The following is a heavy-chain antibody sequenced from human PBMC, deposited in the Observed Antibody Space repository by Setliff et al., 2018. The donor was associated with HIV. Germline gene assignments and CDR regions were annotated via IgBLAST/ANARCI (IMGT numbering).Heavy chain of an antibody. Sequence: LSLTCTVSGVSTSSASYYWGWIRQPPGKGLEWIGNIYYSGKTYYNPSLKSRVTISVDTSKNHFSLRLSSVTAADTAVYYCARAGSFDPYYYMDVWGKGTTVTVSS. CDR2: IYYSGKT. D-gene: IGHD3-10*01. J-gene: IGHJ6*03. V-gene: IGHV4-39*02. CDR3: ARAGSFDPYYYMDV. CDR1: GVSTSSASYY.